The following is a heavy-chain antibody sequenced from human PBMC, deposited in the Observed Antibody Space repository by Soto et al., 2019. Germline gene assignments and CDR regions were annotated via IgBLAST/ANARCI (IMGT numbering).Heavy chain of an antibody. J-gene: IGHJ1*01. D-gene: IGHD3-10*01. CDR3: ARRGGYYGCDGYAN. Sequence: APVNGSCTASGYTITGDLIHWGRQAPGQGLEWMGWINPNSGGTNYAQKFQGRVTMTRDTSISTAYMELSRLRSDDTALYYCARRGGYYGCDGYANWGQGSLV. V-gene: IGHV1-2*02. CDR1: GYTITGDL. CDR2: INPNSGGT.